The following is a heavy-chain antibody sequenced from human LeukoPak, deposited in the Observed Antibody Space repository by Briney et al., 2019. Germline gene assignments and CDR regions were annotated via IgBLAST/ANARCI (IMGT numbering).Heavy chain of an antibody. Sequence: SETLSLTCTVSGGSISSHYWSWIRQPPGKGLEWIGYIYYSGSTNYNPSLKSRVTISVDTSKNQFSLKLRSVTAADTAVYYCARVGGNFFDYWGQGTLVTVSS. CDR1: GGSISSHY. CDR3: ARVGGNFFDY. J-gene: IGHJ4*02. CDR2: IYYSGST. D-gene: IGHD4-23*01. V-gene: IGHV4-59*11.